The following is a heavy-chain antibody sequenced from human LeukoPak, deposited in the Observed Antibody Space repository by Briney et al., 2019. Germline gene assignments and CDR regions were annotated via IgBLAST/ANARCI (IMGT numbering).Heavy chain of an antibody. CDR3: ARVGAELLWFGTLYYFDY. CDR2: INTNTGNP. CDR1: GYTFTSYG. D-gene: IGHD3-10*01. Sequence: GASVKVSCKASGYTFTSYGISWVRQAPGQGLEWMGWINTNTGNPTYAQGFTGRFVFSLDTSVSTAYLQISSLKAEDTAVYYCARVGAELLWFGTLYYFDYWGQGTLVTVSS. J-gene: IGHJ4*02. V-gene: IGHV7-4-1*02.